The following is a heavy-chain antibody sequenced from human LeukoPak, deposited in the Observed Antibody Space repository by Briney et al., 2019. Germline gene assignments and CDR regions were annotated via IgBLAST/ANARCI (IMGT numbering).Heavy chain of an antibody. J-gene: IGHJ4*02. Sequence: GGSLRLSCALSGFTPIHYWMTWVRQAPGKGLEWVANIRRDGSETHYVDSVMGRFTISRDNAKNSLYLQMNSLRVGDTAVYYCAKAVGSTLFDYWGQGTLVTVSS. CDR3: AKAVGSTLFDY. CDR2: IRRDGSET. CDR1: GFTPIHYW. D-gene: IGHD1-26*01. V-gene: IGHV3-7*03.